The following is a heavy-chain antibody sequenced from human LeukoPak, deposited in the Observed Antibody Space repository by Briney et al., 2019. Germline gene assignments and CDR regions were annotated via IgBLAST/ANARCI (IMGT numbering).Heavy chain of an antibody. CDR3: ATPGPRFNHY. CDR2: IKQDGSEK. D-gene: IGHD1-14*01. J-gene: IGHJ4*02. V-gene: IGHV3-7*01. CDR1: GGSFNGYY. Sequence: ETLSLTCAVYGGSFNGYYWSWVRQAPWKGLEWVANIKQDGSEKYYVDSVKGRFTISRDNAKNSLYLQMNSLRAEDTAVYYCATPGPRFNHYWGQGTLVTVSS.